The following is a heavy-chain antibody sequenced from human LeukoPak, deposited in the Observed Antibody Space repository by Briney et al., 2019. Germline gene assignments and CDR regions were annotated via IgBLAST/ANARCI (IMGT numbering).Heavy chain of an antibody. J-gene: IGHJ4*02. CDR3: AKDLCSGGSCYPSSGFDY. CDR2: ISYDGSNK. D-gene: IGHD2-15*01. Sequence: GRSLRLSCAASGFTFSSCGMHWVRQAPGKGLEWVAVISYDGSNKYYADSVKGRFTISRDNSKNTLYLQMNSLRAEDTAVYYCAKDLCSGGSCYPSSGFDYWGQGTLVTVSS. V-gene: IGHV3-30*18. CDR1: GFTFSSCG.